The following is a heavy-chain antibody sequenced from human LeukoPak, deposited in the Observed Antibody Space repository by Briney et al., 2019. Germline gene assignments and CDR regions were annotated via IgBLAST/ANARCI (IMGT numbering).Heavy chain of an antibody. V-gene: IGHV3-33*01. Sequence: GGSLRLSCATSGFTFSSHGFYWVRQAPGKGLDWVSVIWYDGSKKYYADSVKGRSTISRDNSKNTVYLEMNSLRAEDTAVYYCARDVSYNSLDYWGQGTLVTVSS. CDR3: ARDVSYNSLDY. CDR1: GFTFSSHG. CDR2: IWYDGSKK. J-gene: IGHJ4*02. D-gene: IGHD6-13*01.